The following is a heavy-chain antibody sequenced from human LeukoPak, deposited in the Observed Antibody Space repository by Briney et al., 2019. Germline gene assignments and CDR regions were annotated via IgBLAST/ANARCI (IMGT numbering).Heavy chain of an antibody. D-gene: IGHD3-16*02. CDR2: INPSGGST. V-gene: IGHV1-46*01. Sequence: ASVKVSCKASGYTFTGYYMHWVRQAPGQGLEWMGIINPSGGSTSYAQKFQGRVTMTRNTSTSTVYMELSSLRSEDTAVYYCARVLRLGELSSDAFDIWGQGTMVTVSS. CDR3: ARVLRLGELSSDAFDI. CDR1: GYTFTGYY. J-gene: IGHJ3*02.